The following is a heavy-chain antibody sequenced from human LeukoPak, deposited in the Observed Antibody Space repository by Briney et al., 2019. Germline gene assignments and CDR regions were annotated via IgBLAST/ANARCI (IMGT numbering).Heavy chain of an antibody. V-gene: IGHV3-11*01. Sequence: GGSLRLSCAASGFTFSDYYMSWIRQAPGKGLEWVSYISSSGSTIYYADSVKGRFTISRDNAKNSLYLQMNSLRAEDTAVYYCAREDIVVVPAAVGRALLGYYGMDVWGQGTTVTVSS. CDR3: AREDIVVVPAAVGRALLGYYGMDV. CDR2: ISSSGSTI. J-gene: IGHJ6*02. D-gene: IGHD2-2*01. CDR1: GFTFSDYY.